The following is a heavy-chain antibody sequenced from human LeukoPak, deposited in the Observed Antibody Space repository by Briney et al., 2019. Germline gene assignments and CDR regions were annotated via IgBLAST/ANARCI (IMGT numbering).Heavy chain of an antibody. CDR3: ARETVPAIAAPRGLNY. CDR2: INPNSGGT. V-gene: IGHV1-2*02. Sequence: ASVKVSCKASGYTFTSYGITWVRQAPGQGLEWMGWINPNSGGTNYAQKFQGRVTMTRDTSISTVYMELSRLRSDDTAVYYCARETVPAIAAPRGLNYWGQGTLVTVSS. CDR1: GYTFTSYG. D-gene: IGHD6-13*01. J-gene: IGHJ4*02.